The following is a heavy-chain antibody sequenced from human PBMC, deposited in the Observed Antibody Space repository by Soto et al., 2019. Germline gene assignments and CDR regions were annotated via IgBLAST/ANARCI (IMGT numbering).Heavy chain of an antibody. CDR2: IYYSGST. CDR3: ARVPQYYYDTPSGPGAFDI. Sequence: PSETLSLTCTVSDGSISSGGYYWSWIRQHPGKGLEWIGYIYYSGSTYYNPSLKSRVTISVDTSKNQFSLKLSSVTAADTAVYYCARVPQYYYDTPSGPGAFDIWGQGTMVTVSS. CDR1: DGSISSGGYY. V-gene: IGHV4-31*03. J-gene: IGHJ3*02. D-gene: IGHD3-22*01.